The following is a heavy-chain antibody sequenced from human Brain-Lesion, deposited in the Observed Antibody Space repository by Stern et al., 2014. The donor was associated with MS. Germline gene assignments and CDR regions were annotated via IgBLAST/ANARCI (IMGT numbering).Heavy chain of an antibody. J-gene: IGHJ4*02. CDR1: GFTFDDYA. Sequence: EVKLLESGGDLVQPGRSLRLSCAAFGFTFDDYAMHWVRQAPGKGLEWVAGISWNSGTIGYADSVKGRFTTSRDNAYSSLYLQMNSLRPEDTALYYCARDITGSSAYFAYWGQGTLVTVSS. CDR3: ARDITGSSAYFAY. V-gene: IGHV3-9*01. D-gene: IGHD1-14*01. CDR2: ISWNSGTI.